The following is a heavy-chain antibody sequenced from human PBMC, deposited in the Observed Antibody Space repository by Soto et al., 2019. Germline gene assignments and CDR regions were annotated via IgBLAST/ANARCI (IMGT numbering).Heavy chain of an antibody. CDR1: GFTFSSYG. CDR3: ARRYCISTSCYSADY. D-gene: IGHD2-2*01. J-gene: IGHJ4*02. Sequence: QVQLVESGGGVVQPGRSLRLSCAASGFTFSSYGMHWVRQAPGKGLEWVAVIWYDGSNKYYADSVKGRFTISRDNSKNTLYLQMNTLRAEDTAVYYCARRYCISTSCYSADYWGPGTLVTVSS. V-gene: IGHV3-33*01. CDR2: IWYDGSNK.